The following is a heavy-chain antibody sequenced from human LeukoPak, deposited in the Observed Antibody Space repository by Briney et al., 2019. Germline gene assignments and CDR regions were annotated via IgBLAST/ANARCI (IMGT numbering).Heavy chain of an antibody. CDR1: GFTFTTYA. CDR2: ISSTGIYT. CDR3: ATTRQNAFDI. Sequence: GGSLRLSCVTSGFTFTTYAMNWVRQVPGKGLEWVSYISSTGIYTDYADSVKGRFTISRDNAKNSLYLQMNSLSAEDTAVYYCATTRQNAFDIWGQGTMVTVSS. D-gene: IGHD1-1*01. J-gene: IGHJ3*02. V-gene: IGHV3-21*05.